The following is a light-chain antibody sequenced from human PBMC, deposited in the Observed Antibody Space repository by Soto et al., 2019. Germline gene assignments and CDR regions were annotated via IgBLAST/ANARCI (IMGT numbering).Light chain of an antibody. CDR2: KVS. J-gene: IGKJ2*01. Sequence: DIVMTQSPLSLPVTLGQPASISCWSSQSLAYSDGNTYLNWFQQRPGQSPRRLLFKVSNRDSGVPDRFSGSGSGTDFTLKISRVEAEDVGVYYCMQGTGWPRTFGQGTNLEIK. CDR3: MQGTGWPRT. CDR1: QSLAYSDGNTY. V-gene: IGKV2-30*01.